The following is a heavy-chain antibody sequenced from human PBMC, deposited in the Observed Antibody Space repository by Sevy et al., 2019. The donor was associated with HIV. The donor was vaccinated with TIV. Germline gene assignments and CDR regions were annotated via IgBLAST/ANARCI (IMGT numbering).Heavy chain of an antibody. CDR2: ISSSSSTI. CDR1: GFTFSSYS. D-gene: IGHD6-13*01. CDR3: ARGFPDSSSWHWNWFDP. Sequence: GGSLRLSCAASGFTFSSYSMNWVRQAPGKGLEWVSYISSSSSTIYYADSVKGRFTISRDNAKNSLYLQMNSLRDEDTAVYYCARGFPDSSSWHWNWFDPWGQGTLVTVSS. J-gene: IGHJ5*02. V-gene: IGHV3-48*02.